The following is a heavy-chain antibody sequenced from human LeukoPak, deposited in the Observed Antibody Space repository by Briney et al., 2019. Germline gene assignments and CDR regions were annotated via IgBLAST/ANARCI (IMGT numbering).Heavy chain of an antibody. J-gene: IGHJ6*02. CDR3: ARAPGVYCSGGNCYPLGLGYGMDV. CDR2: IIPIFGTA. Sequence: SVKVSCKASGGTFSSYAISWVRQAPGQGLEWMGGIIPIFGTANYAQKFQGRVTITADESTSTAYMELSSLRSEDTAVYYCARAPGVYCSGGNCYPLGLGYGMDVWGQGTTVTVSS. D-gene: IGHD2-15*01. CDR1: GGTFSSYA. V-gene: IGHV1-69*13.